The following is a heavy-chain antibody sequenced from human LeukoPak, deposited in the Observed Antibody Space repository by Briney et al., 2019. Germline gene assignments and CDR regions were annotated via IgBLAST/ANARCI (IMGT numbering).Heavy chain of an antibody. CDR2: IKENGNEK. D-gene: IGHD2-15*01. J-gene: IGHJ4*02. V-gene: IGHV3-7*03. CDR1: GYTLSSYW. Sequence: GGSLRLSCAPSGYTLSSYWINCVRDAPGKGLEWVANIKENGNEKYYVCSVKGQFTISRDNSENSLYLQMNSLRADDTAVYYCTRGTLLPGIDYWGQGTLVTVSS. CDR3: TRGTLLPGIDY.